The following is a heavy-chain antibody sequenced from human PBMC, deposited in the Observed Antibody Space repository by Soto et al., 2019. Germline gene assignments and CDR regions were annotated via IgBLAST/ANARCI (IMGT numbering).Heavy chain of an antibody. CDR2: IYYSGST. V-gene: IGHV4-59*01. CDR3: ARVPIGGWYRLDY. Sequence: TSETLSLTCTLSGGSISSYYWSWIRQPPGKGLEWIGYIYYSGSTSYNPSLKSRVIISVDTSKNQFSLKLSSVTAADTAVYYCARVPIGGWYRLDYWGQGTLVTVSS. D-gene: IGHD6-19*01. J-gene: IGHJ4*02. CDR1: GGSISSYY.